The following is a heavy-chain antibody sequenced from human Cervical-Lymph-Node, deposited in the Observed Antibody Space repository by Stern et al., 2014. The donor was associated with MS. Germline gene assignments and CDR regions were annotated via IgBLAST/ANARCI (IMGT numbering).Heavy chain of an antibody. Sequence: EMQLVESGGGLVQPGGSLRLSCAASGFTLSTYWMHWVRQAPGKGLVWVSRINSDESSTTYADSVKGRFSISRDNDKNTLYLQMNSLRAEDTAVYYCARGVMVAATYAYDIWGQGTMVTISS. CDR2: INSDESST. V-gene: IGHV3-74*02. D-gene: IGHD2-15*01. CDR1: GFTLSTYW. CDR3: ARGVMVAATYAYDI. J-gene: IGHJ3*02.